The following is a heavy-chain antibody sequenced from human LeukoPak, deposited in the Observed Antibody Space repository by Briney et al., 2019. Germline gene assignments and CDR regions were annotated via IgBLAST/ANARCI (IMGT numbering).Heavy chain of an antibody. D-gene: IGHD3-22*01. CDR2: INHSGST. V-gene: IGHV4-34*01. CDR1: GGSFSGYY. Sequence: SETLSLTCAVYGGSFSGYYWSWIRQPPGKGLVWIGEINHSGSTNYNPSLKSRVTISVDTSKNQFSLKLSSVTAADTAVYYCARGCYDSSGYYKYPNWFDPWGQGTLVTVSS. CDR3: ARGCYDSSGYYKYPNWFDP. J-gene: IGHJ5*02.